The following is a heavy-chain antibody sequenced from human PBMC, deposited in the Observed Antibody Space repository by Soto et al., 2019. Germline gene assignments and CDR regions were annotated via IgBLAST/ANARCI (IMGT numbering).Heavy chain of an antibody. CDR3: VKDGGIDAMDV. Sequence: GGSLRLSCVTSGFTFSRYTMNWVRQAPGKGLEWVASITSSGSYVYYADSVEGRFSSSRNNAKNSLSLQMDSLRPDDTAIYFCVKDGGIDAMDVWGQGTTVTVSS. D-gene: IGHD3-3*01. V-gene: IGHV3-21*01. CDR2: ITSSGSYV. CDR1: GFTFSRYT. J-gene: IGHJ6*02.